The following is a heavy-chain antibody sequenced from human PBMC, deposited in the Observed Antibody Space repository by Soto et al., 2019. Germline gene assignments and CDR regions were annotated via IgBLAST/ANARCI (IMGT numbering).Heavy chain of an antibody. CDR1: VFRFRITD. J-gene: IGHJ5*02. D-gene: IGHD3-10*01. CDR2: IDGSGGTT. V-gene: IGHV3-23*01. Sequence: GGSLRLSCAACVFRFRITDMAWVRQAPGKGLEWVSTIDGSGGTTYYADSVKGRFTISRDNSINTVFLQMNSLRADDTALYFCATNSGWFNTWGQGAMVTVSS. CDR3: ATNSGWFNT.